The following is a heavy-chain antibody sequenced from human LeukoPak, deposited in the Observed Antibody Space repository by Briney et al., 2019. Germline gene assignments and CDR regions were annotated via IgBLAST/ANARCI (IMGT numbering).Heavy chain of an antibody. CDR2: IYSGGST. CDR1: AFSMNDFW. J-gene: IGHJ6*02. V-gene: IGHV3-53*01. D-gene: IGHD5-12*01. CDR3: ARDTPPRSGYAWGGYYYYGMDV. Sequence: SGGSLRLSCAAFAFSMNDFWMHWVRQAPGKGLEWVSVIYSGGSTYYADSVKGRFTISRDNSKNTLYLQMNSLRAEDTAVYYCARDTPPRSGYAWGGYYYYGMDVWGQGATVTVSS.